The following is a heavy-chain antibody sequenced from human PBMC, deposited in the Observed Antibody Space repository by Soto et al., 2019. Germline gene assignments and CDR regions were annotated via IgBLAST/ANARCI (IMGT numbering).Heavy chain of an antibody. CDR3: AKGFIVVVTAIRPDDNFDV. Sequence: EVQLLESGGGLVQPGGSLRLSCAASGFTFNTYAMKWVRQVPGKGLEWVASISGGGGSTYYADSVKGRFTISRDTSKNTLYLQMNSLGAEDTAVYYCAKGFIVVVTAIRPDDNFDVWCQGTMVTVSS. CDR2: ISGGGGST. D-gene: IGHD2-21*02. V-gene: IGHV3-23*01. CDR1: GFTFNTYA. J-gene: IGHJ3*01.